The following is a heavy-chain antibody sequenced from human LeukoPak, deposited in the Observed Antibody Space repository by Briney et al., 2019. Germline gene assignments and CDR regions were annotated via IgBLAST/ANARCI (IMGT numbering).Heavy chain of an antibody. J-gene: IGHJ2*01. CDR2: ISSSSSYI. CDR3: ARDRRYSYGPGYFDL. Sequence: GGSLRLSCAASGFTFSSYSMNWVRQTPGKGLKWVSSISSSSSYIYYADSVKGRFTISRDNAKNSLYLQMNSLRAEDTAVYYCARDRRYSYGPGYFDLWGRGTLVTVSS. CDR1: GFTFSSYS. D-gene: IGHD5-18*01. V-gene: IGHV3-21*01.